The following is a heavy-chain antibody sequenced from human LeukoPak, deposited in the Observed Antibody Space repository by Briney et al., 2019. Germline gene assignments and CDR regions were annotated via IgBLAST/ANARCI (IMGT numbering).Heavy chain of an antibody. CDR1: GGSTSSYY. V-gene: IGHV4-4*07. CDR3: ARGGPYYYYYYMDV. J-gene: IGHJ6*03. CDR2: IYTSGST. Sequence: SETLSLTCTVSGGSTSSYYWSWLRQPAGKGLEWIGRIYTSGSTNYNPSLKSRVTMSVDTSKNQFSLKLSSVTAADTAVYYCARGGPYYYYYYMDVWGKGTTVTVSS.